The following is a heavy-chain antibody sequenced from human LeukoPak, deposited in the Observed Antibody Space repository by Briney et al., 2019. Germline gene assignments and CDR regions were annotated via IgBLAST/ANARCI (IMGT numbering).Heavy chain of an antibody. V-gene: IGHV3-23*01. CDR1: GFTFSSYA. D-gene: IGHD2/OR15-2a*01. CDR2: ISGSGGST. Sequence: GGSLRLSCAASGFTFSSYAMSWVRQAPGKGLEWVSAISGSGGSTYYADSVKGRFTISRDNAKNSLYLQMNSLRAEDTAVYYCAKIKGGFQGSIYYFDSWGQGTLVTVSS. CDR3: AKIKGGFQGSIYYFDS. J-gene: IGHJ4*02.